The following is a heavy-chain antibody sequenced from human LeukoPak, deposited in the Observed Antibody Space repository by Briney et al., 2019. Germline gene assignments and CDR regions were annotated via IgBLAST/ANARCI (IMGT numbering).Heavy chain of an antibody. J-gene: IGHJ2*01. D-gene: IGHD3-10*01. CDR2: IDQSGST. CDR3: AKLYGSGRSDRCFDL. V-gene: IGHV4-34*01. Sequence: PSETLSLKCAVYGGSFSGYYWSWIRQTPGKGLEWIGEIDQSGSTNYNPSLKDRVIISVDTSKNQFSLKVNSVTAADAAVYYCAKLYGSGRSDRCFDLWGRGTPVTVLS. CDR1: GGSFSGYY.